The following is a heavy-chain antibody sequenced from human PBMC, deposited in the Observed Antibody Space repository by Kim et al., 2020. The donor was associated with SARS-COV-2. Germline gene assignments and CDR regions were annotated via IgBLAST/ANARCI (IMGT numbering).Heavy chain of an antibody. Sequence: GGSLRLSCAASALTYTKYLMTWVRHAPGKGLTWVSSINGGGGRAEYADSVKGRFTSSRDNSRRTVYLQMDSLRVEDTALYYCVGSSEWYGDFDAWGQGT. J-gene: IGHJ4*02. CDR1: ALTYTKYL. CDR3: VGSSEWYGDFDA. V-gene: IGHV3-23*01. CDR2: INGGGGRA. D-gene: IGHD3-3*01.